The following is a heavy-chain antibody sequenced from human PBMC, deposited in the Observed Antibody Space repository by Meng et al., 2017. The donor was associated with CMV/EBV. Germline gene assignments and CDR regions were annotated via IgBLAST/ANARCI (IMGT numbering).Heavy chain of an antibody. Sequence: YSWSWTRLAPGKGLEWIGHIYYSGRTDYNPSLTSRLTVSVDTSKNQFSLKLSSVTAAAPAVYYCARTLGEPTDYGSGTYLPMYWFDPWGRGTLVTVSS. CDR1: YS. J-gene: IGHJ5*02. CDR2: IYYSGRT. CDR3: ARTLGEPTDYGSGTYLPMYWFDP. D-gene: IGHD3-10*01. V-gene: IGHV4-31*02.